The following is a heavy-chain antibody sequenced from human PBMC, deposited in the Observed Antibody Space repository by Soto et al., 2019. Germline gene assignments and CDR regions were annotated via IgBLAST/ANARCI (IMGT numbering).Heavy chain of an antibody. CDR1: GFTFSSYW. J-gene: IGHJ4*02. V-gene: IGHV3-7*01. Sequence: PGGSLRLSCAASGFTFSSYWMSWVRQAPGKGLEWVANIKQDGSEKYYVDSVKGRFTISRDNAKNSLYLQMNSLRAEDTAVYYCARESYSSGWYYGYWGQGTLVTVSS. CDR2: IKQDGSEK. CDR3: ARESYSSGWYYGY. D-gene: IGHD6-19*01.